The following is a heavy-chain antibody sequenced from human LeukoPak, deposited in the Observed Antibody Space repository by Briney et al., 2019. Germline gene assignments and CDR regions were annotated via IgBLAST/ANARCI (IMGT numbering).Heavy chain of an antibody. D-gene: IGHD3-22*01. CDR3: ARGGSSGPYYFDY. J-gene: IGHJ4*02. V-gene: IGHV3-21*01. CDR1: GFTFSSYG. Sequence: PGGSLRLSCAASGFTFSSYGLSWVRQARGKGLEWVSSISSGSTYISYADSLKGRFTISRDNAKNSLYLQMNSLRAEDTAVYYCARGGSSGPYYFDYWGQGTLVTVSS. CDR2: ISSGSTYI.